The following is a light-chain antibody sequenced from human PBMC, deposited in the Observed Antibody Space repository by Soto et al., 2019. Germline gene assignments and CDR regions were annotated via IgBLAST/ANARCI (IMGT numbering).Light chain of an antibody. J-gene: IGKJ5*01. CDR2: DAS. V-gene: IGKV3-11*01. Sequence: EILLTQSPSTLALSPGERATLSCRASQSVSSYLAWYQQKPGQAPRLLIYDASNRATGIPARFSGSGSGTDFTLTISSLEPEDFELYYCQQRSNWPITFGQGTLLEIK. CDR3: QQRSNWPIT. CDR1: QSVSSY.